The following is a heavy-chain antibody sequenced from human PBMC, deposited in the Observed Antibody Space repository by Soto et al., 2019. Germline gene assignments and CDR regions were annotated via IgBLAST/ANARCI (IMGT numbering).Heavy chain of an antibody. V-gene: IGHV1-69*13. CDR1: GGTFSSYA. CDR2: IIPIFGTA. Sequence: SVKVSCKASGGTFSSYAISWVRQAPGQGLEWMGGIIPIFGTANYAQKFQGRVTITADESTSTAYMELNSLRSEDTAVYYCARDPTYYDFWSGYSTRRLNWFDPWGQGTLVTVSS. D-gene: IGHD3-3*01. J-gene: IGHJ5*02. CDR3: ARDPTYYDFWSGYSTRRLNWFDP.